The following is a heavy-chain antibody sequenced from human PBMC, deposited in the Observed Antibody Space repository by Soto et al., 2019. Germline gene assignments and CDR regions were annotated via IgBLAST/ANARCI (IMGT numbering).Heavy chain of an antibody. Sequence: SETLSLTCTVSGGSISSGDYYWSWIRQPPGKGLEWIGYIYHSGSTYYNPSLKSRVTISVDRSKNQFSLKLSSVTAADTAVYYCARSKAAAATPSDYWGQETLVTVSS. J-gene: IGHJ4*02. D-gene: IGHD6-13*01. CDR1: GGSISSGDYY. CDR2: IYHSGST. V-gene: IGHV4-30-4*01. CDR3: ARSKAAAATPSDY.